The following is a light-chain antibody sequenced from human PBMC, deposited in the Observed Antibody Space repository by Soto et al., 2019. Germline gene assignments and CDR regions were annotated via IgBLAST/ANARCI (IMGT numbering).Light chain of an antibody. CDR1: QSMVYNANNRTY. CDR3: QQYYNTPYT. V-gene: IGKV4-1*01. Sequence: DIVMTQSPDSLAVSLGEMATITCKSSQSMVYNANNRTYLAWYQQKPGQPPKMLISAASTRESGVPDRFSGSGSGTQFTLTISSLQAEDVASYYWQQYYNTPYTFGQGTKVEI. J-gene: IGKJ2*01. CDR2: AAS.